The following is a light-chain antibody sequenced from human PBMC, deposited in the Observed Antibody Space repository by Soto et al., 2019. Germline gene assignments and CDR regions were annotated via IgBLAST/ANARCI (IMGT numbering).Light chain of an antibody. CDR1: SSDIGGYDY. J-gene: IGLJ3*02. CDR2: EVN. Sequence: QSALTQPPSASGSLGQSVTISCTGTSSDIGGYDYVSWYQQHPGKAPKLIIYEVNKRPSGVPDRFSGSKSGNTASLTVSGLQAEDEADYYCSSYAGSNNLVFAGGTKVTVL. V-gene: IGLV2-8*01. CDR3: SSYAGSNNLV.